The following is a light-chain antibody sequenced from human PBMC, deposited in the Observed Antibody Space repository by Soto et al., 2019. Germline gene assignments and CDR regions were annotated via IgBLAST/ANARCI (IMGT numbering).Light chain of an antibody. CDR2: TAS. V-gene: IGKV1-12*01. CDR3: QQTDSFQIT. Sequence: DIQITQSPSSVTASVGDRVTITFRASQDIITWLAWYQQKPVKAPNLLIYTASNLQSGVPSRFSGSGSGTHFTLTISSLQPEDFGTYYCQQTDSFQITFGQETRLEIK. J-gene: IGKJ5*01. CDR1: QDIITW.